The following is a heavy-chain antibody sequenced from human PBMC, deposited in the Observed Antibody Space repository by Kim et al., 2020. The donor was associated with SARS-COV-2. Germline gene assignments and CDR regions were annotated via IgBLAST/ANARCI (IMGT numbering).Heavy chain of an antibody. V-gene: IGHV1-8*01. Sequence: ASVKVSCKASGYTFTSYDINWVRQATGQGLEWMGWMNPNSGNTGYAQKFQGRVTMTRNTSISTAYMELSSLRSEDTAVYYCARGYGEWWYYDILTGLTKRYYYYYMDVWGKGTTVTVSS. CDR1: GYTFTSYD. CDR3: ARGYGEWWYYDILTGLTKRYYYYYMDV. J-gene: IGHJ6*03. CDR2: MNPNSGNT. D-gene: IGHD3-9*01.